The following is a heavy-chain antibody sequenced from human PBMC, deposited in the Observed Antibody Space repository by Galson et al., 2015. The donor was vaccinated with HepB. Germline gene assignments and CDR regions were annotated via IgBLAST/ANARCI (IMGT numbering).Heavy chain of an antibody. J-gene: IGHJ4*01. D-gene: IGHD3-3*01. Sequence: SLRLSCAASGFTFSSYAMSWVRQAPGKGLEWVSGISGSGGSTYYADSVKGRFTISRDNSRSTLYLQMNSLRAEDTAVYYCAKAYYDFWSGYSPGGVLFDYWGHGTLVTVSS. CDR3: AKAYYDFWSGYSPGGVLFDY. V-gene: IGHV3-23*01. CDR2: ISGSGGST. CDR1: GFTFSSYA.